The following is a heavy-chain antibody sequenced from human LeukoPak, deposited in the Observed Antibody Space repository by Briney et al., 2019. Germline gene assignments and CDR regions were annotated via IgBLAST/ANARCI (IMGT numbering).Heavy chain of an antibody. V-gene: IGHV4-59*01. D-gene: IGHD2/OR15-2a*01. Sequence: SETLSLTCTVSGGSISSYYWSWIRQPPGKGLEWIGYIYYSGSTNYNPSLKSRVTISVDTSKNQFSLKLSSVTAADTAVYYRARDLLGSGFDPWGQGTLVTVSS. CDR2: IYYSGST. CDR1: GGSISSYY. J-gene: IGHJ5*02. CDR3: ARDLLGSGFDP.